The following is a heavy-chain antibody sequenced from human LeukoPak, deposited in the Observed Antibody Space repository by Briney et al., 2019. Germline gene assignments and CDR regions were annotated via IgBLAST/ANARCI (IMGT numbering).Heavy chain of an antibody. CDR2: ITSSSSYI. CDR3: TTDWVALGRFDY. Sequence: GGSLRLSCAASGFTFSSYTMNWVRQAPGKGPEWVSSITSSSSYIYYADSVKGRFTISRDNARNSLYLQMNSLKTEDTAVYYCTTDWVALGRFDYRGQGTLVTVSS. CDR1: GFTFSSYT. V-gene: IGHV3-21*03. J-gene: IGHJ4*02. D-gene: IGHD1-26*01.